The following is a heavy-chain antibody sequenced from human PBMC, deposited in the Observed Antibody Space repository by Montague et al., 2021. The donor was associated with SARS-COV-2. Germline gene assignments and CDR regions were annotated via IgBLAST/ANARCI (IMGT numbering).Heavy chain of an antibody. CDR1: GGSFSDYH. V-gene: IGHV4-34*01. D-gene: IGHD1-1*01. J-gene: IGHJ4*02. CDR3: ARGAPGY. Sequence: SETLSLTCAVYGGSFSDYHWTWIRQSPGGGLEWIGQINYRGRTKYNPSLKSRVTISIDTSKNQFSLQLTSVTAADTAVYYCARGAPGYWGQGTLVTVSS. CDR2: INYRGRT.